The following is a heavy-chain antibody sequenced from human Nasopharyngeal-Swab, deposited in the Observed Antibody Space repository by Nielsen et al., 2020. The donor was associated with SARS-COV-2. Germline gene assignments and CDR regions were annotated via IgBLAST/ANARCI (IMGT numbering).Heavy chain of an antibody. Sequence: GGSLRLSCAASGFNFGRFTIHWVRQAPGKGLEWVCLMNGAGNRLYADSVKSRFTISRDNKRSSLYLQMNSLRTEDTALYYCVKEHDSGWPTFDHWGQGTLVTVSS. J-gene: IGHJ4*02. CDR2: MNGAGNR. V-gene: IGHV3-43*01. CDR1: GFNFGRFT. D-gene: IGHD6-19*01. CDR3: VKEHDSGWPTFDH.